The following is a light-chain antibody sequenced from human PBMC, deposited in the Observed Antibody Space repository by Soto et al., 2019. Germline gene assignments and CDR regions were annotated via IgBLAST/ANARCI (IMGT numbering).Light chain of an antibody. CDR1: SSDVGSYNL. CDR3: CSYAGSSTLV. Sequence: SALTQPASVSGSPGQSITISCTGTSSDVGSYNLVSWYQQHPGKAPKLMIYEGSKRPSGVSNRFSGSKSGNTSSLTISGLQAEDAADYYCCSYAGSSTLVFGGWTKLTVL. V-gene: IGLV2-23*01. J-gene: IGLJ2*01. CDR2: EGS.